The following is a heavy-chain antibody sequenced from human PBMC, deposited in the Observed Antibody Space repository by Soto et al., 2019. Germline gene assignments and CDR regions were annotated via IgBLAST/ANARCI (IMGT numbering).Heavy chain of an antibody. CDR1: GFIFIEYE. V-gene: IGHV3-48*03. CDR2: IGKNGRDI. Sequence: PGGSLRLSCEVSGFIFIEYEFNWVRQAPGKGLEWVSYIGKNGRDIYDADSVKGRFTISRDDDKSTLYLGMNSLRAEDTAVYYCVRAPGPMYYAMDAWGQGTMVTVSS. CDR3: VRAPGPMYYAMDA. D-gene: IGHD2-8*01. J-gene: IGHJ6*02.